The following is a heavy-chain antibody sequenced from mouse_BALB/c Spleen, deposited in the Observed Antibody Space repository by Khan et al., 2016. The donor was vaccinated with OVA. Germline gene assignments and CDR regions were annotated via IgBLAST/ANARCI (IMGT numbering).Heavy chain of an antibody. D-gene: IGHD2-1*01. V-gene: IGHV1-76*01. CDR2: IYPGTGST. J-gene: IGHJ3*01. CDR1: GYIFTSYW. CDR3: ARGGGYGNCFAY. Sequence: QVQLKQSGGDLVRPGASVKLSCKTSGYIFTSYWIHWVKQRSGQGLEWIARIYPGTGSTYYNEKFKGKATLTADNSSSTAYMQLSSLKSEDSAVYVCARGGGYGNCFAYWGQGTLVTVAA.